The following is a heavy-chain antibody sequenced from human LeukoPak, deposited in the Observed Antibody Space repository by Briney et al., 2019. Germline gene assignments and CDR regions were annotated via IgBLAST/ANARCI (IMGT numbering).Heavy chain of an antibody. V-gene: IGHV4-61*02. CDR1: GGSISSGSYY. Sequence: PSETLSLTCTVSGGSISSGSYYWSWIRQPAGKGLEWIGRIYTSGSTNYNPSLKSRVTISVDTSKNQFSLKLSSVTAADTAVYYCANLAVADWGSWGQGTLVTVSS. J-gene: IGHJ4*02. D-gene: IGHD6-19*01. CDR2: IYTSGST. CDR3: ANLAVADWGS.